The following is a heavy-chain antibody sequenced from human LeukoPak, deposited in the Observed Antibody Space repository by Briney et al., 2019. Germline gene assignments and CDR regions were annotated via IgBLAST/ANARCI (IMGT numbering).Heavy chain of an antibody. CDR1: GFTFSSYE. J-gene: IGHJ3*02. CDR3: ARDHHRRLYDSQARDTFDI. Sequence: GGSLRLSCAASGFTFSSYEMNWVRQAPGKGLEWVSYIGSSTIYYADSVKGRFTISRDNAKNSLYLQMNSPRAEDTAVYYCARDHHRRLYDSQARDTFDIWGQGTMVTVSS. D-gene: IGHD3-22*01. V-gene: IGHV3-48*03. CDR2: IGSSTI.